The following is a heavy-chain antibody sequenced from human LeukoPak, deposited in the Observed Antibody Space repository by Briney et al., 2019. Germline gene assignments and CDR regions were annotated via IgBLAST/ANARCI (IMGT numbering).Heavy chain of an antibody. CDR2: ISHSGTTA. J-gene: IGHJ4*02. CDR1: GFTFSSYE. V-gene: IGHV3-48*03. CDR3: TRDREGRSYYVLAY. Sequence: GGSLRLSCAASGFTFSSYEMNWVRQAPGKRLEWVSYISHSGTTAYYADSVKGRLTISRDNAKNSVYLQMNSLRAEDTAVYYCTRDREGRSYYVLAYWGQGTLVTVSS. D-gene: IGHD1-26*01.